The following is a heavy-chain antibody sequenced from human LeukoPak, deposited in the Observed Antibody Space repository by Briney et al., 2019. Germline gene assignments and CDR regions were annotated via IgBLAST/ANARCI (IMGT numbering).Heavy chain of an antibody. CDR1: GFTFSSYA. V-gene: IGHV3-21*01. Sequence: GGSLRLSCATSGFTFSSYAMSWVRQAPGKGLEWVSSITSSSSYIFYADSVKGRFTISRDNAKNSLYLQMNSLRAEDTAVYYCAREDVDYGDFADYFDYRGQGTLVTVSS. CDR2: ITSSSSYI. J-gene: IGHJ4*02. D-gene: IGHD4-17*01. CDR3: AREDVDYGDFADYFDY.